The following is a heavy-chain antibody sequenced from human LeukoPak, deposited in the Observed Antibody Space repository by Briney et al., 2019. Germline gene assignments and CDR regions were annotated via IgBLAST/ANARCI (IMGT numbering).Heavy chain of an antibody. Sequence: GGSLRLSCAASGFTFSSYAMSWVRQAPGEGLEWVSAISGSGGSTYYADSVKGRFTISRDNSKNTLYLQMNSLRAEDTAVYYCAKPGYSSGWYWNWFDPWGQGTLVTVSS. D-gene: IGHD6-19*01. CDR3: AKPGYSSGWYWNWFDP. J-gene: IGHJ5*02. V-gene: IGHV3-23*01. CDR2: ISGSGGST. CDR1: GFTFSSYA.